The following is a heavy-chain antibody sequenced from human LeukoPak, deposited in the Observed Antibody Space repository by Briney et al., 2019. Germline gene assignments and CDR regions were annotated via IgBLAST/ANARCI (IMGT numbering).Heavy chain of an antibody. CDR3: ARDGTGSGSYDY. Sequence: PGGSLRLSCAASGFTFSSYSMNWVRQAPGKGLEWVAVISYDGSNKYYADSVKGRFTISRDNSKNTLYLQMNSLRAEDTAVYYCARDGTGSGSYDYWGQGTLVTVSS. CDR1: GFTFSSYS. CDR2: ISYDGSNK. D-gene: IGHD1-26*01. J-gene: IGHJ4*02. V-gene: IGHV3-30*03.